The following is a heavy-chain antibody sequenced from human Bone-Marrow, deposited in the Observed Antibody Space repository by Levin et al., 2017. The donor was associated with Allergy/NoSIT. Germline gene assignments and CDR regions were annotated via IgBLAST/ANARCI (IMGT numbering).Heavy chain of an antibody. CDR2: IGDGGSPI. Sequence: GGSLRLSCVASGLTFSDHYISWIRQAPGKGLEWISNIGDGGSPIYYADSLKGRFTMSRDNAKKSVYLEMHSLRHDDTAVYYCARELGAVGDLDNTFDLWGQGTKVTVSS. CDR3: ARELGAVGDLDNTFDL. CDR1: GLTFSDHY. D-gene: IGHD7-27*01. J-gene: IGHJ3*01. V-gene: IGHV3-11*01.